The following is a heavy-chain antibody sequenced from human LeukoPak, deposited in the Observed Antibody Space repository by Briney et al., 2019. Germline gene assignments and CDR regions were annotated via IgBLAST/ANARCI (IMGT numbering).Heavy chain of an antibody. CDR3: AKESTVTPGNVNWFDT. D-gene: IGHD4-17*01. CDR1: GFTFSSYA. CDR2: ISGSGGST. V-gene: IGHV3-23*01. Sequence: GGSLRLSCAASGFTFSSYAMSWVRQAPGKGLEWVSAISGSGGSTYYADSVKGRFTISRDNSKSTLYLQMNSLRAEDTAVYYCAKESTVTPGNVNWFDTWGQGTLVTVSS. J-gene: IGHJ5*02.